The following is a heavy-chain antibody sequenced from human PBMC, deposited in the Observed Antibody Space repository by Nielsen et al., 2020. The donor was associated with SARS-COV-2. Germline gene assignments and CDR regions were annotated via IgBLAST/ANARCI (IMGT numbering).Heavy chain of an antibody. Sequence: SETLSLTCTVSGYSISNYCWSWIRQPPGKGLEWIGHIHYTASTIYSDSLKSRLRMSVDRTKNQFSLTLSSVTAADTAVYYCARVASNDWAYYFDYWGQGALVTVS. D-gene: IGHD6-19*01. V-gene: IGHV4-59*01. CDR2: IHYTAST. CDR1: GYSISNYC. CDR3: ARVASNDWAYYFDY. J-gene: IGHJ4*02.